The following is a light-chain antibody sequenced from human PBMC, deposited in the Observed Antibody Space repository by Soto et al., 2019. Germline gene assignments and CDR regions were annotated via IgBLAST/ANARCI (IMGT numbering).Light chain of an antibody. CDR2: DAS. V-gene: IGKV3-20*01. CDR3: QQYGDSPWT. J-gene: IGKJ1*01. Sequence: ETLITQSPATLSVSPGERATLSCRASQSVGSTYLAWYQQKPGQAPRLLIYDASSRDTGIPDRFSGSGSGTDFTLPLSRLEPEDFEVYYCQQYGDSPWTFGQGTKVDIK. CDR1: QSVGSTY.